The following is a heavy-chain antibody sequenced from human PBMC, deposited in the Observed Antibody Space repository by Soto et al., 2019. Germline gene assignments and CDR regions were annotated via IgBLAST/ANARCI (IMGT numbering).Heavy chain of an antibody. D-gene: IGHD1-26*01. CDR1: GGSISSSSYY. CDR2: IYYSGST. Sequence: PSETLSLTCTVSGGSISSSSYYWGWIRQPPGKGLEWIGSIYYSGSTYYNPSLKSRVTISVDTSKNQFSLKLSSVTAADTAVYYCASGKMVATIPFDYWGQGTLVTVSS. CDR3: ASGKMVATIPFDY. J-gene: IGHJ4*02. V-gene: IGHV4-39*01.